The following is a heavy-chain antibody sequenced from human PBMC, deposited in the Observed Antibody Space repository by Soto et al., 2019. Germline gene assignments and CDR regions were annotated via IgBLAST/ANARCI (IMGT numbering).Heavy chain of an antibody. CDR2: VRSSGHT. V-gene: IGHV3-11*06. D-gene: IGHD6-19*01. CDR1: GFTFSDYY. CDR3: ARVDPGMDQWLAIDY. J-gene: IGHJ4*02. Sequence: PVGSLRLSCAASGFTFSDYYMNWIRQAPGKGLEWVSYVRSSGHTNYADSVKGRFAISRDNAKNSLYLQMNSLRVEDTAVYYCARVDPGMDQWLAIDYWGQGTLVTVSS.